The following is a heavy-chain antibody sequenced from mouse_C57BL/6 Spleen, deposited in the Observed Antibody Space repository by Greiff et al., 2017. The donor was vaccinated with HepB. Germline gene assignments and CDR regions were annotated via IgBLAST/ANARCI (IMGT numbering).Heavy chain of an antibody. CDR3: TRSELGQAWLAY. Sequence: EVQLQQSGTVLARPGASVKMSCTTSGYTFTSYWMHWVKQRPGQGLEWIGAIDPGNSDTSYNQKFKGKATLTADTSASTAYMELSSLTNEDSAVYYCTRSELGQAWLAYWGQGTLVTVSA. V-gene: IGHV1-5*01. CDR1: GYTFTSYW. D-gene: IGHD4-1*01. J-gene: IGHJ3*01. CDR2: IDPGNSDT.